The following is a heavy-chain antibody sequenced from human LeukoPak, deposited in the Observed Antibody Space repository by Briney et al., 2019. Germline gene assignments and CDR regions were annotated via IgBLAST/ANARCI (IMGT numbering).Heavy chain of an antibody. J-gene: IGHJ4*02. V-gene: IGHV4-39*07. CDR2: IHPSGST. Sequence: SETLSLTCAVSGGSVSSSGYYWGWIRQPPGKGLEWIGRIHPSGSTNYNPSLKSRVTLSVDTSKNQFSLKLSSVTAADTAVYYCARGPPPDFDYWGRGTLVTVSS. CDR1: GGSVSSSGYY. CDR3: ARGPPPDFDY.